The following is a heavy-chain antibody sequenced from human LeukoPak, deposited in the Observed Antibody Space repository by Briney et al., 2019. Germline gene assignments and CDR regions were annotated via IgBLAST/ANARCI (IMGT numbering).Heavy chain of an antibody. Sequence: ASVKVSCKASGYTFTGYYMHWVRQAPGQGLEWMGWINPNSGGTNYAQKFQGWVTMTRDTSISTAYMELSRLRSDDTAVYYCARTLGATTDQNAYYYYGMDVWGQGTTVTVSS. CDR3: ARTLGATTDQNAYYYYGMDV. D-gene: IGHD1-26*01. CDR2: INPNSGGT. V-gene: IGHV1-2*04. J-gene: IGHJ6*02. CDR1: GYTFTGYY.